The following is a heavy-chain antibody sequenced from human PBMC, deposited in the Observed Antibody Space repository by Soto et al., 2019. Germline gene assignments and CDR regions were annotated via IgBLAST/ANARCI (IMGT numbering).Heavy chain of an antibody. J-gene: IGHJ6*03. CDR3: ARGVTIFGVVIKKYYYYYMDV. CDR2: IYYSGST. CDR1: GGSISSYY. Sequence: SETLSLTCTVSGGSISSYYWSWIRQPPGKGLEWIGYIYYSGSTNYNPSLKSRVTISVDTSKNQFSLKLSSVTAADTAVYYCARGVTIFGVVIKKYYYYYMDVWGKGTTVTVSS. D-gene: IGHD3-3*01. V-gene: IGHV4-59*01.